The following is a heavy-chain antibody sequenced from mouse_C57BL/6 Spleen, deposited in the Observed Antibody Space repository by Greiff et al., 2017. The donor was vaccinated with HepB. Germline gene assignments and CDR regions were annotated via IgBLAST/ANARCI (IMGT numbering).Heavy chain of an antibody. D-gene: IGHD2-4*01. J-gene: IGHJ1*03. CDR2: ISSGSSTI. V-gene: IGHV5-17*01. CDR1: GFTFSDYG. Sequence: EVMLVESGGGLVKPVGSLKLSCAASGFTFSDYGMHWVRQAPEKGLEWVAYISSGSSTIYYADTVKGRFTISRDNAKNTLFLQMTSLRSEDTAMYYCARPDDYDGYWYFDVWGTGTTVTVSS. CDR3: ARPDDYDGYWYFDV.